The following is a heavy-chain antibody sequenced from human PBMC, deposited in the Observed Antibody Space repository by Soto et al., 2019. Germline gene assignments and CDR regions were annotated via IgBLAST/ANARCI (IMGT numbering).Heavy chain of an antibody. CDR1: GGSVSSGSYY. D-gene: IGHD3-10*01. J-gene: IGHJ6*03. CDR3: ARGPHGSGSYWVPHYYMDV. CDR2: IYYSGST. V-gene: IGHV4-61*01. Sequence: SETLSLTCTVSGGSVSSGSYYWSWIRQPPGKGLEWIGYIYYSGSTNYNPSLKSRVTISVDTSKNQFSLKLSSVTAADTAVYYCARGPHGSGSYWVPHYYMDVWGKGTTVTVSS.